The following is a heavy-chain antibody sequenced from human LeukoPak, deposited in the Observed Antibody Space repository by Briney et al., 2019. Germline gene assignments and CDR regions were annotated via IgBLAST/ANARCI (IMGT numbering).Heavy chain of an antibody. V-gene: IGHV1-18*04. Sequence: GASVKVSCKASGYTFTSYGSSWVRQAPGQGLEWMGWISAYNGNTNYAQKLQGRVTMTTDTSTSTAYMELRSLRSDDTAVYYCARDPRLYSGYDVFDYWGQGTLVTVSS. CDR1: GYTFTSYG. D-gene: IGHD5-12*01. J-gene: IGHJ4*02. CDR3: ARDPRLYSGYDVFDY. CDR2: ISAYNGNT.